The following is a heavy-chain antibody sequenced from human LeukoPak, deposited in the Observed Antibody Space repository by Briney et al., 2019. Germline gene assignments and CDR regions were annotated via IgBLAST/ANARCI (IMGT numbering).Heavy chain of an antibody. V-gene: IGHV4-59*01. CDR1: GGSISSYY. Sequence: PSETLSLTCTVSGGSISSYYWSWIRQPPGKGLEWVAYIYYSGNTNYNPSLKSRVTISVDTSKNQFSLKLSSVTAADTAVYYCARGPHCSSTSCSDYYYYYMDVWGKGTTVTVSS. CDR3: ARGPHCSSTSCSDYYYYYMDV. CDR2: IYYSGNT. D-gene: IGHD2-2*01. J-gene: IGHJ6*03.